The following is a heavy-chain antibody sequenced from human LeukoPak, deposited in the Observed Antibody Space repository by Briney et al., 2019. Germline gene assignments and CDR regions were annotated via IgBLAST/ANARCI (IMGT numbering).Heavy chain of an antibody. CDR1: GFAFSTYT. J-gene: IGHJ4*02. D-gene: IGHD3-22*01. CDR3: LRGDSRDF. CDR2: INCGGTTT. V-gene: IGHV3-21*06. Sequence: PGGSLGLSCAACGFAFSTYTMNWARQAPGKGLEWVASINCGGTTTHYAFSVKGRFTMSRDNAQNVLYLQMNGLRGDDAAVYYCLRGDSRDFWGQGTLVTVSS.